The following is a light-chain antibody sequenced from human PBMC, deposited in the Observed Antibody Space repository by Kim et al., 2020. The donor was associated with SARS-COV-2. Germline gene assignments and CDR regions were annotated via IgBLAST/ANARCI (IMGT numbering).Light chain of an antibody. J-gene: IGLJ3*02. CDR2: EVT. CDR3: SSYAGSHKWV. Sequence: GQSATLSRTVTSSDVGAHNYVSWYQQHPGKAPKLIIYEVTKRPSGGPDRFSGSKSGNTASLTVSGLQAEDEADYHCSSYAGSHKWVFGGGTQLTVL. V-gene: IGLV2-8*01. CDR1: SSDVGAHNY.